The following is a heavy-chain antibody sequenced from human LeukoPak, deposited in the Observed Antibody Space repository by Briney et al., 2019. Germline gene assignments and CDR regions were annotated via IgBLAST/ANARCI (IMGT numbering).Heavy chain of an antibody. Sequence: SVKVSCKASGGTLSTYGISWVRQAPGHGLEWMGGIIPFLGTVNYAQRFQGRVTITADEPTTTAYMELSSLRSEDTAVYYCARDFYFYDSSGYFDYWGQGTLVTVSS. CDR1: GGTLSTYG. CDR3: ARDFYFYDSSGYFDY. D-gene: IGHD3-22*01. J-gene: IGHJ4*02. CDR2: IIPFLGTV. V-gene: IGHV1-69*13.